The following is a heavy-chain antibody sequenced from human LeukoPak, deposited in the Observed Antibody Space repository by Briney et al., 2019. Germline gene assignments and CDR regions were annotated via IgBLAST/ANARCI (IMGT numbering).Heavy chain of an antibody. CDR2: ISSSSSYI. J-gene: IGHJ3*02. CDR3: AKEGVVIFRDAFDI. CDR1: GFTFSSYS. Sequence: PGGSLRLSCAASGFTFSSYSMNWVRQAPGKGLEWVSSISSSSSYIYYADSVKGRFTISRDSSKNTLYLQMNSLRAEDTAVYYCAKEGVVIFRDAFDIWGQGTMVTVSS. V-gene: IGHV3-21*04. D-gene: IGHD2/OR15-2a*01.